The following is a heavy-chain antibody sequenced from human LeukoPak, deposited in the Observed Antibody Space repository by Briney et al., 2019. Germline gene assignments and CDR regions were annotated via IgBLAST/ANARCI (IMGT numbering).Heavy chain of an antibody. CDR3: ARDLIFGVVN. CDR2: ISDDGRSK. Sequence: GGSLRLSCAASGFSFISYGMHWVRQAPGKGLEWVGVISDDGRSKDYADSVKGRFTISRDNSKNTLYLQMNSLRAEDTAVYYCARDLIFGVVNWGQGTLVTVSS. D-gene: IGHD3-3*01. V-gene: IGHV3-30*03. J-gene: IGHJ4*02. CDR1: GFSFISYG.